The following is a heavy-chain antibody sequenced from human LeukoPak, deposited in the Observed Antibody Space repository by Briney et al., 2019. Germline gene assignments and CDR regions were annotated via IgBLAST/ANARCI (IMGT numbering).Heavy chain of an antibody. Sequence: GGSLRLSCAASGFTFSSYGMHWVRQAPGKGLEWVAFIRYDGSNKYYADSVKGRFTISRDNSKNTLYLQMNSLRAEDTAVYYCAREKTYYDILTGYRDEYYFDYWGQGTLVTVSS. CDR2: IRYDGSNK. V-gene: IGHV3-30*02. D-gene: IGHD3-9*01. J-gene: IGHJ4*02. CDR1: GFTFSSYG. CDR3: AREKTYYDILTGYRDEYYFDY.